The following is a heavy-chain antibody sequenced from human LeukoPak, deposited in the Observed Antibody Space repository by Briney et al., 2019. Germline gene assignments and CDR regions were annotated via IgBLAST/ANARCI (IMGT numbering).Heavy chain of an antibody. D-gene: IGHD3-10*01. CDR3: ARDRGGASMDV. CDR2: IYHSGST. Sequence: PSETPSLTCTVSGGSISSGYYWGWIRQPPGKGLEWIGSIYHSGSTYYNPSLKSRVTISVDTSKNQFSLKLSSVTAADTAVYYCARDRGGASMDVWGKGTTVTVSS. J-gene: IGHJ6*03. V-gene: IGHV4-38-2*02. CDR1: GGSISSGYY.